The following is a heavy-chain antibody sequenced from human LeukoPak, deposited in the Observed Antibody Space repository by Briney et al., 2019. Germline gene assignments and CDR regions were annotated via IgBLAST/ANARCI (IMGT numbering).Heavy chain of an antibody. J-gene: IGHJ4*02. CDR2: IRSKGKGYAT. D-gene: IGHD1-26*01. V-gene: IGHV3-73*01. Sequence: GGSLKLSCAASGFNFSGSAMHWVRQASGKGLEWVGRIRSKGKGYATAYIGSVKGRFTISRDDSKNTAYLQMNSLKTEDTAVYYCMTSPSGTQDHWGQGTLVTLSS. CDR1: GFNFSGSA. CDR3: MTSPSGTQDH.